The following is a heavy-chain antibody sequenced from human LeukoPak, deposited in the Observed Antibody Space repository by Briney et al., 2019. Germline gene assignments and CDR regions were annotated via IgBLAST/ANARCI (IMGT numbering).Heavy chain of an antibody. V-gene: IGHV3-66*02. Sequence: GGSLRLSCAATGSTASYDYMSWVRQAPGKGLEWVSIIYRGDSTFYADSVKGRFTISRDNSKNTLYLQMNSLRAEDTAVYYCAKEPGYCSSTSCYTLDYWGQGTLVTVSS. J-gene: IGHJ4*02. CDR3: AKEPGYCSSTSCYTLDY. CDR2: IYRGDST. CDR1: GSTASYDY. D-gene: IGHD2-2*02.